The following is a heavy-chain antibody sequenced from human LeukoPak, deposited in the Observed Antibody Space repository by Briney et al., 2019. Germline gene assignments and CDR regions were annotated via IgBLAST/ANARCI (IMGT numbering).Heavy chain of an antibody. CDR2: VSAANNP. D-gene: IGHD5-24*01. J-gene: IGHJ4*02. CDR1: GYIFTPHH. CDR3: AMSVEMPPIPSFDY. Sequence: ASVTVSCKTSGYIFTPHHIHWMRQAPGQGLALLGWVSAANNPEYSQKFQGRVVITRDASATTSYLELNSLRSEDTAVYYCAMSVEMPPIPSFDYWGQGTLVTVSS. V-gene: IGHV1-3*01.